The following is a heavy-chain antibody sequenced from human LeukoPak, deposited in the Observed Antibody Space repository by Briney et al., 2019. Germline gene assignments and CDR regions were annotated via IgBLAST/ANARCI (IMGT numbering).Heavy chain of an antibody. CDR2: IYYSGST. D-gene: IGHD5-24*01. CDR1: GGSVSSGSYH. J-gene: IGHJ4*02. Sequence: SETLSLTCTVSGGSVSSGSYHWSWIRQPPGKGLEWIGYIYYSGSTNYNPSLKSRVTISVDTSKNQFSLKLSSVTAADTAVYYCARIQMNYFDYWGQGTLVTVSS. V-gene: IGHV4-61*01. CDR3: ARIQMNYFDY.